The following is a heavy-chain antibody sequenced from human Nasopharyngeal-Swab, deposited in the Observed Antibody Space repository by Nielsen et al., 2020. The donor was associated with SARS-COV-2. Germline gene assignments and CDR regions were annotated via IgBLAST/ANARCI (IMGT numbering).Heavy chain of an antibody. CDR2: ISYDGSNK. J-gene: IGHJ4*02. V-gene: IGHV3-30-3*01. CDR3: ARGEVYYYDSSGYLNYFDY. Sequence: WIRQPPGKGREGGAVISYDGSNKYYADSAKGRFTISRDNSKNTLYLQMNSLRAEDTAVYYCARGEVYYYDSSGYLNYFDYWGQGTLVTVSS. D-gene: IGHD3-22*01.